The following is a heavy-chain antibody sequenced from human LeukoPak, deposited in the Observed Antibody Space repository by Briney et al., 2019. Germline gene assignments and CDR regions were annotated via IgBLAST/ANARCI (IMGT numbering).Heavy chain of an antibody. D-gene: IGHD6-13*01. CDR1: GGTFSSYA. V-gene: IGHV1-69*04. CDR2: IIPILGIA. Sequence: SVKVSCKASGGTFSSYAISWVRQAPGQGLEWMGRIIPILGIANYAQKFQGRVTITADKSTSTAYMELSSLRSEDTAVYYCARDLEQQLAHHWGQGTLVTVSS. J-gene: IGHJ5*02. CDR3: ARDLEQQLAHH.